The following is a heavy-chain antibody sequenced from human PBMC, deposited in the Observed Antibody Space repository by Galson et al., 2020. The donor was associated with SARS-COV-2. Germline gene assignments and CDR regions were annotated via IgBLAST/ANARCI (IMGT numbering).Heavy chain of an antibody. J-gene: IGHJ3*02. V-gene: IGHV1-3*01. Sequence: ASVKVSCKASGYTFTSYAMHWVRQAPGQRLEWMGWINAGNGNTKYSQKFQDRVTITRDTSASTAYMELSSLRSEDTAVYYCARDKYYYDSSGYYYFVSSAAFDIWGQGTMVTVSS. CDR2: INAGNGNT. CDR3: ARDKYYYDSSGYYYFVSSAAFDI. CDR1: GYTFTSYA. D-gene: IGHD3-22*01.